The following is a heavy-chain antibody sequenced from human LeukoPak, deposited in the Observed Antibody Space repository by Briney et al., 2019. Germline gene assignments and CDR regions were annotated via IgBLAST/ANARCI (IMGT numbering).Heavy chain of an antibody. D-gene: IGHD6-19*01. CDR2: IYSSGST. Sequence: SETLSLTCTVSGGSISSYFWSWIRQPAGKGLEWIGRIYSSGSTNYNPSLKSRVTMSVDTSKNQFSLKLSSVTAADTAVYYCARDAIAVADHYYYYYMDVWGKGTTVTISS. J-gene: IGHJ6*03. CDR1: GGSISSYF. V-gene: IGHV4-4*07. CDR3: ARDAIAVADHYYYYYMDV.